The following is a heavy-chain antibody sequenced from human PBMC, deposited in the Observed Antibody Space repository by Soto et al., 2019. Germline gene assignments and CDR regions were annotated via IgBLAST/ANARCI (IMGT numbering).Heavy chain of an antibody. J-gene: IGHJ4*02. CDR2: FDPEDGET. Sequence: ASVKVSCKASGYTFTSYGISWVRQAPGKGLEWMGGFDPEDGETIYAQKFQGRVTMTEDTSTDTAYMELSSLRSEDTAVYYCATRNMDMGYFDYWGQGTLVTVSS. V-gene: IGHV1-24*01. CDR1: GYTFTSYG. D-gene: IGHD2-2*03. CDR3: ATRNMDMGYFDY.